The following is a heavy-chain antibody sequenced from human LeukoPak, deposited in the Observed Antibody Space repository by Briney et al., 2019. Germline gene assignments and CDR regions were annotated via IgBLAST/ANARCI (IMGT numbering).Heavy chain of an antibody. J-gene: IGHJ5*02. Sequence: SETLSLACAVSGYSISSGYYWGWIRQPPGKGLEWIGSIYHSGSTYYNPSLKSRVTISVDTSKNQFSLKLSSVTAADTAVYYCARVRDNWNYFSARNNWFDPWGQGTLVTVSS. CDR1: GYSISSGYY. CDR3: ARVRDNWNYFSARNNWFDP. D-gene: IGHD1-7*01. CDR2: IYHSGST. V-gene: IGHV4-38-2*01.